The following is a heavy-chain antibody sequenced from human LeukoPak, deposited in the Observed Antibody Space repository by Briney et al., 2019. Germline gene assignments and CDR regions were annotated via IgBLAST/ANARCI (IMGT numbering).Heavy chain of an antibody. CDR1: GFTFSSYS. J-gene: IGHJ4*02. V-gene: IGHV3-48*04. CDR3: ARSPGSVVPAAIFDY. D-gene: IGHD2-2*01. Sequence: PGGSLRLSCAASGFTFSSYSMNWVRQAPGKGLEWVSYISSSSSTIYYADSVKGRFTISRDNAKNSLYLQMNSLRAEDTAVYYCARSPGSVVPAAIFDYWGQGTLVTVSS. CDR2: ISSSSSTI.